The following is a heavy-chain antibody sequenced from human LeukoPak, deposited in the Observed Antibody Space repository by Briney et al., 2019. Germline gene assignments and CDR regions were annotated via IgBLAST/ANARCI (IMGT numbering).Heavy chain of an antibody. V-gene: IGHV4-59*11. CDR1: GASITQHY. J-gene: IGHJ3*02. CDR2: FYYDGST. Sequence: SETLSLTRTVSGASITQHYWSWIRQPPGKGLEYIGYFYYDGSTNYTSSVRSRVTILVDTSKNQFTLNLRSVSAADTAKYYCTRGITGHYRSLGGFAFDIRGQGTMVAVSS. D-gene: IGHD3-16*01. CDR3: TRGITGHYRSLGGFAFDI.